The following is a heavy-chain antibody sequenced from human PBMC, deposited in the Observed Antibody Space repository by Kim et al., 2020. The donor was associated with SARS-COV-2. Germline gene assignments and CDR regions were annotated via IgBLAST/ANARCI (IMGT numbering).Heavy chain of an antibody. V-gene: IGHV7-4-1*02. D-gene: IGHD2-2*01. CDR2: INANTGNP. CDR3: ARSGGGYANYYYTGVDV. J-gene: IGHJ6*02. CDR1: GYTFTSYA. Sequence: ASVKVSCKASGYTFTSYAMSWVRQAPGQGLEWMGWINANTGNPTYAQGFTGRFVFSLDTSVSTAYLQISSLKAEDTAVYYCARSGGGYANYYYTGVDVWGQGTTVTVCS.